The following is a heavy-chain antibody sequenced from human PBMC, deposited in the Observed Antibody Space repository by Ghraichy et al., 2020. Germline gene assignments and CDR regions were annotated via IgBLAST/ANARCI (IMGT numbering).Heavy chain of an antibody. CDR1: GFTFSSYS. Sequence: GGSLRLSCAASGFTFSSYSLNWVRQAPGKGLEWVSYISSSSSTIYYADSVKGRFTISRDNDKNSLYLQMNSLRDEDTAVYYCARDSYYYDSSGVWYFDLCGGCLLITVPP. CDR2: ISSSSSTI. CDR3: ARDSYYYDSSGVWYFDL. D-gene: IGHD3-22*01. V-gene: IGHV3-48*02. J-gene: IGHJ2*01.